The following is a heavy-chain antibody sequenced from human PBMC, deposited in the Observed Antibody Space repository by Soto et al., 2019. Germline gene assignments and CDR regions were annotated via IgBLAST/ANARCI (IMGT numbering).Heavy chain of an antibody. V-gene: IGHV4-39*01. CDR2: IYYSGST. J-gene: IGHJ4*02. CDR1: GGSISSSSYY. D-gene: IGHD1-26*01. CDR3: ASRVGATFYFDY. Sequence: SETLSLTCTVSGGSISSSSYYWGWTRQPPGKGLEWIGSIYYSGSTYYNPSLKSRVTISVDTSKNQFSLKLSSVIAADTAVYYCASRVGATFYFDYWGQGTLVTVSS.